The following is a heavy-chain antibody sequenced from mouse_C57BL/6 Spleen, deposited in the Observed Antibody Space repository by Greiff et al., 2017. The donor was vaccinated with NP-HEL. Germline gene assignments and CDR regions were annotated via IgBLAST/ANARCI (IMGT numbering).Heavy chain of an antibody. CDR2: IWRGGST. D-gene: IGHD2-4*01. CDR3: AKNGGYYDPWYFDV. CDR1: GFSLTSYG. J-gene: IGHJ1*03. V-gene: IGHV2-5*01. Sequence: QVQLKESGPGLVQPSQSLSITCTVSGFSLTSYGVHWVRQSPGKGLEWLGVIWRGGSTDYNAAFMSRLSITKDNSKSQVFFKMNSLQADDTAIYYCAKNGGYYDPWYFDVWGTGTTVTVSS.